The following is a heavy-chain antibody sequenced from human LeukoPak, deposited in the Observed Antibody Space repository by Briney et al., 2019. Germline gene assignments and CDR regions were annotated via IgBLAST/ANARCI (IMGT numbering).Heavy chain of an antibody. D-gene: IGHD4-17*01. Sequence: GGSLRLSCAASGFTFSSYSMNWVRQAPGKGLEWVSSISSSSSYIYYADSVKGRFTISRDNAKNSLYLQMNSLRAEDTAVYYCARDRGATVTTPALDFDYWGQGTLVTVSS. CDR3: ARDRGATVTTPALDFDY. J-gene: IGHJ4*02. V-gene: IGHV3-21*01. CDR2: ISSSSSYI. CDR1: GFTFSSYS.